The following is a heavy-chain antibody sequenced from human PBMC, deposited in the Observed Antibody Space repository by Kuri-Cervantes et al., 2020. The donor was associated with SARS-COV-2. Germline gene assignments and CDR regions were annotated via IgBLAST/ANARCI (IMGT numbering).Heavy chain of an antibody. Sequence: ASVKVSCKASGYTFTGYYMHWVRQAPGQGLEWMGWINPNSGGTNYAQKFQGWVTMTRDTSISTAYMELSRLRSDDTAVYYCARENGGNGPPYGMDVWGQGTTVTVSS. J-gene: IGHJ6*02. CDR2: INPNSGGT. D-gene: IGHD4-23*01. CDR3: ARENGGNGPPYGMDV. V-gene: IGHV1-2*04. CDR1: GYTFTGYY.